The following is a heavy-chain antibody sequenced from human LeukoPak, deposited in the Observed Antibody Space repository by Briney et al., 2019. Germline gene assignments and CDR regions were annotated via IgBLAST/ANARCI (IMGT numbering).Heavy chain of an antibody. Sequence: GGSLRLSCAASGFTVSSNYMSWVRQAPGKGLEWVSIIYSGGSTFYADSVKGRFTISRDSSKNTLYLQMNSLRAEDTAVYYCARDSRPGYYYDSSGYSYFDYWGQGTLVTVSS. CDR1: GFTVSSNY. CDR2: IYSGGST. D-gene: IGHD3-22*01. V-gene: IGHV3-53*05. J-gene: IGHJ4*02. CDR3: ARDSRPGYYYDSSGYSYFDY.